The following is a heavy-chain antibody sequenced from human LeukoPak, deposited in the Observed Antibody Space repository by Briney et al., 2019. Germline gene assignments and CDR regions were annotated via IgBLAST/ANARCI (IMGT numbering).Heavy chain of an antibody. V-gene: IGHV1-8*01. J-gene: IGHJ5*02. CDR2: MNPNSGNT. CDR1: GYTFTSYD. Sequence: ASVKVSCKASGYTFTSYDINWVRQATGQGLEWMGWMNPNSGNTGYAQKFQGRVTMTRNTSISTAYMELSSLRSEDTAVYYCARGLWAAACRPPRNWFDPWGQGTLVTVSS. CDR3: ARGLWAAACRPPRNWFDP. D-gene: IGHD6-13*01.